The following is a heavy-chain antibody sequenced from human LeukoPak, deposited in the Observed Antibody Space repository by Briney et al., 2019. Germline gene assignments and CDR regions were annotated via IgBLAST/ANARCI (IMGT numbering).Heavy chain of an antibody. CDR3: ARASETGDYYYYMDV. CDR2: ISAYNGNT. Sequence: ASVKVSCKASGYTFTSYGISWVRQAPGQGLEWMGWISAYNGNTNYAQKLQGRVTMTTDTSTSTAYMELRSLRSDDTAVYYCARASETGDYYYYMDVWGKGTTVTISS. J-gene: IGHJ6*03. CDR1: GYTFTSYG. V-gene: IGHV1-18*01. D-gene: IGHD7-27*01.